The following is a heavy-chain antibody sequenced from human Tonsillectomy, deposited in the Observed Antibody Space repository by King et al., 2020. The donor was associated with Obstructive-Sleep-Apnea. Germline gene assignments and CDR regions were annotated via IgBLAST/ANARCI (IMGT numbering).Heavy chain of an antibody. CDR3: ARGYWRFDY. J-gene: IGHJ4*02. D-gene: IGHD2-8*02. V-gene: IGHV4-34*01. Sequence: VQLQQWGAELLKPSETLSLTCVVYGGSFSGYYWSWIRQPPGKGLEWTGEINHSGSTNYNPSLKSRVTISVDTSKKQFSLKLSSVTAADTAVYYCARGYWRFDYWGQGTLVTVSS. CDR1: GGSFSGYY. CDR2: INHSGST.